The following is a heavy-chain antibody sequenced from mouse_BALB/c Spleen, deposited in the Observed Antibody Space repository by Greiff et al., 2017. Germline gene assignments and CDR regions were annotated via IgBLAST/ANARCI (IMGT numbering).Heavy chain of an antibody. V-gene: IGHV5-12-1*01. D-gene: IGHD2-1*01. Sequence: EVQGVESGGGLVKPGGSLKLSCAASGFAFSSYDMSWVRQTPEKRLEWVAYISSGGGSTYYPDTVKGRFTISRDNAKNTLYLQMSSLKSEDTAMYYCARHEHGNYVVDYWGQGTSVTVSS. CDR2: ISSGGGST. CDR3: ARHEHGNYVVDY. CDR1: GFAFSSYD. J-gene: IGHJ4*01.